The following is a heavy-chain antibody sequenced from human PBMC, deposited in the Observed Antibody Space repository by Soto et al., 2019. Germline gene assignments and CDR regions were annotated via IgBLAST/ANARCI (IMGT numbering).Heavy chain of an antibody. V-gene: IGHV1-18*04. CDR3: ARDDPGIAAAGTYLGFDP. J-gene: IGHJ5*02. Sequence: QVQLVQSGAEVKKPGASVKVSCKASGYTFTSYGISWVRQAPGQGLEWMGWLSAYNGNTNYAQKLQGRVTVTTDTSASTAYMELRTLRSDDTAVYYCARDDPGIAAAGTYLGFDPWGQGTLVTVSS. CDR2: LSAYNGNT. CDR1: GYTFTSYG. D-gene: IGHD6-13*01.